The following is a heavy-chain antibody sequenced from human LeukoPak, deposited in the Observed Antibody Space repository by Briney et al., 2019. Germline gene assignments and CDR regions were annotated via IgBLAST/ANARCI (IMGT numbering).Heavy chain of an antibody. J-gene: IGHJ4*02. Sequence: GRSLRLSCTASELTFRSYAMHWVRQAPGKGLEWVAVISYDGETTDHADSVKGRFTISRDNSKDTLYLQMNSLRPEDTAVYYCAGGGNFGERCDDWGQGTLVAVSS. CDR1: ELTFRSYA. V-gene: IGHV3-30*03. CDR3: AGGGNFGERCDD. CDR2: ISYDGETT. D-gene: IGHD3-10*01.